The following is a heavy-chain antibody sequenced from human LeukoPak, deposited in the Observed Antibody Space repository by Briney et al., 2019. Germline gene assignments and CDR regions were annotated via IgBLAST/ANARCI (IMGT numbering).Heavy chain of an antibody. Sequence: PGGSLGLSCAASGFTFSSYWMSWVRQAPGKGLEWVANIKQDGSEKYYVDSVKGRFTISRDNSKNTLYLQMNSLRAEDTAVYYCAKDSYSKGDFWGQGVLVTVSS. V-gene: IGHV3-7*03. J-gene: IGHJ4*02. CDR1: GFTFSSYW. CDR2: IKQDGSEK. D-gene: IGHD6-13*01. CDR3: AKDSYSKGDF.